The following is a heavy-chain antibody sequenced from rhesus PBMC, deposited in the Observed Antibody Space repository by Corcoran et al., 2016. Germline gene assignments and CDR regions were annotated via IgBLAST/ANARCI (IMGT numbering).Heavy chain of an antibody. CDR3: ARDWGMWTGYSLDS. V-gene: IGHV4S10*01. CDR1: GGPISDNYR. D-gene: IGHD3-3*01. CDR2: IYVSGTST. J-gene: IGHJ6*01. Sequence: QVQLQESGPGVVKPSETLSLTCAVSGGPISDNYRGIWIRPPPGKELEWIGFIYVSGTSTKSTPYLKCRCPISKETSKNQFSLNLISVTAADTAVYYCARDWGMWTGYSLDSWGQGVVVTVSS.